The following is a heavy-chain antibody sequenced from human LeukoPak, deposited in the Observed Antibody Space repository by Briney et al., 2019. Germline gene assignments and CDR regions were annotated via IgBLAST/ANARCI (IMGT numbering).Heavy chain of an antibody. V-gene: IGHV1-46*01. D-gene: IGHD5-18*01. Sequence: ASVKVSCKASGYTFTSNYIHWERQAPGQGLEWMGMIYPRDGSTSYAQKFQGRVTVTRDTSTSTVHMELSGLRSEDTAVYYCARGRGYSYTEGDYWGQGTLVTVSS. CDR3: ARGRGYSYTEGDY. CDR2: IYPRDGST. CDR1: GYTFTSNY. J-gene: IGHJ4*02.